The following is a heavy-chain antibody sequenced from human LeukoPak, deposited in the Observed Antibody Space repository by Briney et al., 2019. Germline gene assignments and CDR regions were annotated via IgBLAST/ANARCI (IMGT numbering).Heavy chain of an antibody. Sequence: GGSLRLSWAASGFTFGYHWVTWVRQVAGEGLEWVANIKNDGTVKNYVDSVKSRFTISRDNAKNSLYLQMNSLRAEDTAVYYCARYKAGYFDYWGQGTLVTVSS. J-gene: IGHJ4*02. CDR2: IKNDGTVK. CDR3: ARYKAGYFDY. D-gene: IGHD1-14*01. V-gene: IGHV3-7*01. CDR1: GFTFGYHW.